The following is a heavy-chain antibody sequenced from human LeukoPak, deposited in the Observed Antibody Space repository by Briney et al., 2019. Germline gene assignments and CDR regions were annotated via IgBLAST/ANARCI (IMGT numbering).Heavy chain of an antibody. Sequence: SETLPLTCAVYGGSFSPYYWSWIRQSPGKGLEWIAEIDHRGDTNYNPSVKSRVTISIDTSKNQFSLNMRSLSAADTAVYYCARGATISETGYFDFWGQGTLVTVSS. D-gene: IGHD5-24*01. CDR1: GGSFSPYY. CDR3: ARGATISETGYFDF. CDR2: IDHRGDT. J-gene: IGHJ4*03. V-gene: IGHV4-34*01.